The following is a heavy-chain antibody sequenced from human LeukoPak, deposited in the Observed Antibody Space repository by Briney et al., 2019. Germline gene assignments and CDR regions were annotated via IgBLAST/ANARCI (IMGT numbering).Heavy chain of an antibody. Sequence: GGSLRLSCAASGFTISNAWMSWVRQAPGKGLEWVGRIKSKTDGGTTDYAAPVKGRFTISRDDSKNTLYLQMNSLKTEDTAVYYCTTDLRALYCSSTSCSAYWGQGTLVTVSS. J-gene: IGHJ4*02. CDR3: TTDLRALYCSSTSCSAY. CDR2: IKSKTDGGTT. CDR1: GFTISNAW. V-gene: IGHV3-15*01. D-gene: IGHD2-2*01.